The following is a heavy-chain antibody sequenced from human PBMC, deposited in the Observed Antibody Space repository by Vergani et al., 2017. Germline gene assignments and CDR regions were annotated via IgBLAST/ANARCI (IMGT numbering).Heavy chain of an antibody. J-gene: IGHJ4*02. CDR1: GFTFSSYG. D-gene: IGHD3-10*01. CDR3: AKASVWFGVNTEFDY. CDR2: ISYDGSNK. Sequence: VQLVESGGGVVQPGRSLRLSCAASGFTFSSYGMHWVRQAPGKGLEWVAVISYDGSNKYYADSVKGRFTISRDNSKNALYLQMNSLRAEDTAVYYCAKASVWFGVNTEFDYWGQGTLVTVSS. V-gene: IGHV3-30*18.